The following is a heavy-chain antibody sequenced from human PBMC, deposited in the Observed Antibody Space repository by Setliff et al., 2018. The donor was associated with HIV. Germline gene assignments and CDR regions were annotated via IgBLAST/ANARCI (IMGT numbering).Heavy chain of an antibody. D-gene: IGHD3-10*01. V-gene: IGHV3-74*01. Sequence: PGESLKISCGASGFTFSKSWMHWVRQAPGKGLVWVSRINGDGSNTGYADAVKGRFTISRDNARNTLYLQLNSLRTDDTAVYFCATHNSGYMEVWGQGTTVTVSS. J-gene: IGHJ6*03. CDR2: INGDGSNT. CDR1: GFTFSKSW. CDR3: ATHNSGYMEV.